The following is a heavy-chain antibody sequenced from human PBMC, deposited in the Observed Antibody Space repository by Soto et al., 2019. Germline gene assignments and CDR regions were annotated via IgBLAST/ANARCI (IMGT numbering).Heavy chain of an antibody. CDR3: ARDRGSGSYPPPHFDY. Sequence: QVQLQESGPGLVKPSQTLSLTCTVSGASISSGTYYWSWIRQHPGKGLEWIGYIYHTGYTYYNPSLPSRVTISVDTSKDQFSLKLSSVTAADTAVYYCARDRGSGSYPPPHFDYWGRGTLVTVSS. CDR1: GASISSGTYY. V-gene: IGHV4-31*03. D-gene: IGHD3-10*01. CDR2: IYHTGYT. J-gene: IGHJ4*02.